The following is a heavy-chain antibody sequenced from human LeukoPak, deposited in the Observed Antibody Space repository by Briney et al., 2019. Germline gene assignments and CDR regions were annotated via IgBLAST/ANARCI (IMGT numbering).Heavy chain of an antibody. Sequence: SGPTLLKPTQPLTLTCTFSGFSLSTSGVGVGWIRQPPGKALEWLALIYWNDDKRYSPSLKSRLTITKDTSKNQVVLTMTNMDPVDTATYYCAHRRHDILTGYLNYFDYWGQGTLVTVSS. CDR3: AHRRHDILTGYLNYFDY. D-gene: IGHD3-9*01. CDR1: GFSLSTSGVG. CDR2: IYWNDDK. J-gene: IGHJ4*02. V-gene: IGHV2-5*01.